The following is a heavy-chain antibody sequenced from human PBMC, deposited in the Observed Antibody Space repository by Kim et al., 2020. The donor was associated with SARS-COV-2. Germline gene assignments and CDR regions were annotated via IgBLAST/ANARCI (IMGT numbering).Heavy chain of an antibody. Sequence: GGSLRLSCAASGFTFSSYSMNWVRQAPGKGLEWVSSISSSSSYIYYADSVKGRFTISRDNAKNSLYLQMNSLRAEDTAVYYCAREGDDFWGPLGGSAGFDPWGQGTLVTVSS. J-gene: IGHJ5*02. CDR3: AREGDDFWGPLGGSAGFDP. CDR1: GFTFSSYS. CDR2: ISSSSSYI. D-gene: IGHD3-3*01. V-gene: IGHV3-21*01.